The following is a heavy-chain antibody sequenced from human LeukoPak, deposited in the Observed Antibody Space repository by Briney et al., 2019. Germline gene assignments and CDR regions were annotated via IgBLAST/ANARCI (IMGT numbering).Heavy chain of an antibody. CDR1: GFTFSSYS. CDR3: AKEIFYDSSGRPFGY. Sequence: GGSLRLSCAASGFTFSSYSMTWVRQAPGKGLEWVSSISSSSSYIYYADPVKGRFTISRDNAKNSLYLQMNSLRAEDTALYYCAKEIFYDSSGRPFGYWGQGTLVTVSS. CDR2: ISSSSSYI. D-gene: IGHD3-22*01. V-gene: IGHV3-21*04. J-gene: IGHJ4*02.